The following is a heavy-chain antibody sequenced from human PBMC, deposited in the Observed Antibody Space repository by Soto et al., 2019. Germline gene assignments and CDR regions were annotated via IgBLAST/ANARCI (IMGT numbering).Heavy chain of an antibody. V-gene: IGHV3-48*02. J-gene: IGHJ4*02. CDR3: ARDSKTWSGYPIDS. CDR2: ITSSSSTI. D-gene: IGHD3-3*01. CDR1: GFTLSSYS. Sequence: SGGSLRLSCAASGFTLSSYSMNWVRQAPGKGLEWVSFITSSSSTIYYADSVKGRFTISRDNAKNSLYLQMNSLRDEDTAVYYCARDSKTWSGYPIDSWGQGTLVTVSS.